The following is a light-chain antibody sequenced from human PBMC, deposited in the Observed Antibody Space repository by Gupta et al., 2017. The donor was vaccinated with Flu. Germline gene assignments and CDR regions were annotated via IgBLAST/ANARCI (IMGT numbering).Light chain of an antibody. CDR3: QQSYSTWT. CDR1: QSISSY. V-gene: IGKV1-39*01. CDR2: AAS. J-gene: IGKJ1*01. Sequence: DIQITQSPSSLSASVGDRVTITCRASQSISSYLNWYQQKPGKAPKLLIYAASSLQSGVPSRFSGSGSGTDFTLTISSLQPEDFATYYCQQSYSTWTCGQGTKVEIK.